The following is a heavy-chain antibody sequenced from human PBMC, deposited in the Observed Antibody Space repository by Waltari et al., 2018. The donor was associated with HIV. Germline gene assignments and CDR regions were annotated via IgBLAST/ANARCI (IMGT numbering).Heavy chain of an antibody. CDR2: TYESGST. V-gene: IGHV4-59*01. D-gene: IGHD3-22*01. CDR3: ARTSYYYDDSGYYRLYYFDY. J-gene: IGHJ4*02. Sequence: QVYLQESGPGLVKPSETLSLTCTVSGGSISRFYWSWIRQSPGEGLEWIGYTYESGSTSYNPSLKSRATISVDTSKNQFSLRLHSVTAADTAVYFCARTSYYYDDSGYYRLYYFDYWGQGTLVTVSS. CDR1: GGSISRFY.